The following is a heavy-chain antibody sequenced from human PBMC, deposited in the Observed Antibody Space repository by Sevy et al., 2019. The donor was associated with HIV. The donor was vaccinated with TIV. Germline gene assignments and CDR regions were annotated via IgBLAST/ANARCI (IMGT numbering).Heavy chain of an antibody. J-gene: IGHJ6*02. CDR1: GGSFSGYY. CDR3: ARGGRRGPAALYYYYGMDV. V-gene: IGHV4-34*01. CDR2: INHSGST. Sequence: SETLSLTCAVYGGSFSGYYWSWIRQPPGKGLEWIGEINHSGSTNYNPSLKSRVTISVDTSKNQFPLKLSSVTAADTAVYYCARGGRRGPAALYYYYGMDVWGQGTTVTVSS. D-gene: IGHD2-2*01.